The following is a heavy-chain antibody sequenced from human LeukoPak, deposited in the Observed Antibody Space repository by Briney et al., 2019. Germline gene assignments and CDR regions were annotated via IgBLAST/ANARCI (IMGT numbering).Heavy chain of an antibody. V-gene: IGHV1-69*13. CDR3: ARAGTGDYDWFDP. Sequence: ASVKVSCKASGGTFSSYAISWVRQAPGQGLEWMGGIIPIFGTANYAQKFQGRVTITADESTSTAYMELSSLRSEDTAVYYCARAGTGDYDWFDPWGQGTLVTVSS. D-gene: IGHD3-16*01. J-gene: IGHJ5*02. CDR1: GGTFSSYA. CDR2: IIPIFGTA.